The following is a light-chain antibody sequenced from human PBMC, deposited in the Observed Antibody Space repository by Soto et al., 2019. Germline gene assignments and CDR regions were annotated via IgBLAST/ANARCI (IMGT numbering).Light chain of an antibody. V-gene: IGKV1-5*03. CDR2: RAS. Sequence: DIQMTQSPSTLSASVGDRVTITCRASQNINNWLAWYQQKPGKAPKLLIYRASSLENGVPSRFSGGGSGTDFIFTSTSLHPDDVANYYCQQYSSDSTFGQGTKVEIK. CDR1: QNINNW. J-gene: IGKJ1*01. CDR3: QQYSSDST.